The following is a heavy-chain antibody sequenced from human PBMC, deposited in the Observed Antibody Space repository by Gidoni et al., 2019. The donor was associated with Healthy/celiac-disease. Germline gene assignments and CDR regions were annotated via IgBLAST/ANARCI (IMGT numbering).Heavy chain of an antibody. J-gene: IGHJ6*02. Sequence: EVQLVGSGGGLIQPGGSLRVSCEASGLTVSSSYMSWVRQAPGKGLEWVSVLSSGGSTYYADSVKGRFTISRDNSKNTLYLQMNSLRAEDTAVYYCARDLPPGIAVAGPYGMDVWGQGTTVTVSS. CDR2: LSSGGST. CDR1: GLTVSSSY. V-gene: IGHV3-53*01. D-gene: IGHD6-19*01. CDR3: ARDLPPGIAVAGPYGMDV.